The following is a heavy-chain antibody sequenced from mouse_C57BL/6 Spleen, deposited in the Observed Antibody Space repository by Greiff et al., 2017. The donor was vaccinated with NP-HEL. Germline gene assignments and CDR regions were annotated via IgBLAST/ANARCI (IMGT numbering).Heavy chain of an antibody. CDR1: GYTFTDYY. Sequence: EVQLQQSGPELVKPGASVKISCKASGYTFTDYYMNWVKQSHGKSLEWIGDINPNNGGTSYNQKFKGKATLTVDKSSSTAYMELRSLTSEDSAVYYCARRRSYAMDYWGQGTSVTVSS. CDR2: INPNNGGT. V-gene: IGHV1-26*01. J-gene: IGHJ4*01. CDR3: ARRRSYAMDY.